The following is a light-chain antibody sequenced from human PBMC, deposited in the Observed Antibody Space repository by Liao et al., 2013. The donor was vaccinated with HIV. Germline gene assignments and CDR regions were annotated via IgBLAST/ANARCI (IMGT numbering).Light chain of an antibody. CDR3: QVWDSGSDHYV. V-gene: IGLV3-21*01. CDR1: NIGSKS. J-gene: IGLJ1*01. CDR2: YDS. Sequence: SYVLTQPPSVSVAPGKTARITCGRNNIGSKSVHWYQQKPGQAPVVVIYYDSDRPSGIPERFSGSNSGNMATLTISRVEAGDEADYYCQVWDSGSDHYVFGTGTKVTVL.